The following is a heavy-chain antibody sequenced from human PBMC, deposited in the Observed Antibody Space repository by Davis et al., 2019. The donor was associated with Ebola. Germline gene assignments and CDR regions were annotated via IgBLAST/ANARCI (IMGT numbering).Heavy chain of an antibody. Sequence: SETLSLTCTISGDSISDYMWNWIRQSDGNRLEWIGRIYSSGRVNYNPSLKSRFSMSIDTSNKFFSLKLKSLTAADTAVYYCARACLYDSLGSRDAFHTWGQGTMVIVSS. CDR2: IYSSGRV. D-gene: IGHD3-22*01. V-gene: IGHV4-4*07. CDR1: GDSISDYM. J-gene: IGHJ3*02. CDR3: ARACLYDSLGSRDAFHT.